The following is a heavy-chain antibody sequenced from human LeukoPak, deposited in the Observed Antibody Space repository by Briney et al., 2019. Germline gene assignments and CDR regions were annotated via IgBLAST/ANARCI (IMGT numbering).Heavy chain of an antibody. V-gene: IGHV3-23*01. CDR1: GFTFSSYG. CDR2: ISGSGGST. CDR3: ARVGWGGLYYFYY. D-gene: IGHD3-16*01. J-gene: IGHJ4*02. Sequence: GGSLRLSCAASGFTFSSYGMSWVRQAPGKGLEWVSSISGSGGSTYYADSVKGRFTISRDNAKNTLYLQMNSLRAEDTAVCYCARVGWGGLYYFYYWGQGTLVTVSS.